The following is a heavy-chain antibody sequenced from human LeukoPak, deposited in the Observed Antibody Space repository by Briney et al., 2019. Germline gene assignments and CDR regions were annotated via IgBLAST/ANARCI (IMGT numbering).Heavy chain of an antibody. J-gene: IGHJ4*02. CDR1: GVSFSGYY. CDR3: ASPLVRGVISPLTR. D-gene: IGHD3-10*01. V-gene: IGHV4-34*01. Sequence: SETLSLTCAVYGVSFSGYYWSWIRQPPGKGLEWIGEINHSGSTNYNPSLKSRVTISVDTSKNQFSLKLSSVTAADTAVYYCASPLVRGVISPLTRWGQGTLVTVSS. CDR2: INHSGST.